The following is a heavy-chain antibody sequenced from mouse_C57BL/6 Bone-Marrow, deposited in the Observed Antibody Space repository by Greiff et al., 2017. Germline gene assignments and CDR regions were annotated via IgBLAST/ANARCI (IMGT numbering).Heavy chain of an antibody. J-gene: IGHJ1*03. CDR3: AREAVYYYGSFYWYFDV. CDR2: IYPRSGNT. Sequence: VQLQQSGAELARPGASVTLSCKASGYTFTSYGISWVKQRTGQGLEWIGEIYPRSGNTYYNEKFNGKATLTADKSSSTAYLELRSLTSEDSAVYFCAREAVYYYGSFYWYFDVWGTGTTVTVSS. D-gene: IGHD1-1*01. CDR1: GYTFTSYG. V-gene: IGHV1-81*01.